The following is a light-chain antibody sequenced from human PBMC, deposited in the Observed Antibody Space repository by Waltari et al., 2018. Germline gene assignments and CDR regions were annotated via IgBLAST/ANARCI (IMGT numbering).Light chain of an antibody. CDR3: GTWDGSLGAVV. CDR1: SPTIGHYF. J-gene: IGLJ2*01. CDR2: DNH. V-gene: IGLV1-51*01. Sequence: QSVLTQPPSVSAAPGQKVTIPCSGSSPTIGHYFVSRYQQVPGTAPKLVIYDNHKRPSGIPDRFSGSKSGTSATLDISGLQTGDEADYYCGTWDGSLGAVVFGGGTKLAVL.